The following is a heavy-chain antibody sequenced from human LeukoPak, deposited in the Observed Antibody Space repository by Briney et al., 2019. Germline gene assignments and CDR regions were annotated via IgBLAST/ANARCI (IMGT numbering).Heavy chain of an antibody. CDR2: INSDESST. Sequence: GGSLRLSCAASGFTFSSYWMHWVSQAPGKRLVWVSRINSDESSTRYADSVKGRFTISRDNAKNTLYLQMNSLRAEDTAVYYCARGYGEIDYWGQGTVVTVS. CDR1: GFTFSSYW. D-gene: IGHD4-17*01. J-gene: IGHJ4*02. CDR3: ARGYGEIDY. V-gene: IGHV3-74*01.